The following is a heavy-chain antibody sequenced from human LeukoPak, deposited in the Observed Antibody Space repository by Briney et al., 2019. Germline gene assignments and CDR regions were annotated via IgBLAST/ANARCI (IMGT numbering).Heavy chain of an antibody. J-gene: IGHJ4*02. CDR3: ARSQPYYDYVWGSYRSIDY. CDR2: ISSSSSTI. Sequence: GGSLRLSCAASGFTLSSYSMNWVRQAPGKGLEWVSYISSSSSTIYYADSVKGRFTISRDNAKNSLYLQMNSLRAEDTAVYYCARSQPYYDYVWGSYRSIDYWGQGTLVTVSS. CDR1: GFTLSSYS. D-gene: IGHD3-16*02. V-gene: IGHV3-48*01.